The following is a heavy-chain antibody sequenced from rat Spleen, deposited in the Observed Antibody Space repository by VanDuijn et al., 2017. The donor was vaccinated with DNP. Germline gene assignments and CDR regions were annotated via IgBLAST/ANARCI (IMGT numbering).Heavy chain of an antibody. V-gene: IGHV5-22*01. CDR3: ARPQLNVINSGGYRNYFNY. Sequence: VQLKESGPGPVQPSETLSLTCTVSGFSLTNYGVNWVRQAPKKGLEWVASISFEGDTTYYGDSVKGRFTVSRDNAKSTLYLQMHSLRSEDTATYYCARPQLNVINSGGYRNYFNYWGQGVMVTVSS. J-gene: IGHJ2*01. CDR2: ISFEGDTT. D-gene: IGHD1-11*01. CDR1: GFSLTNYG.